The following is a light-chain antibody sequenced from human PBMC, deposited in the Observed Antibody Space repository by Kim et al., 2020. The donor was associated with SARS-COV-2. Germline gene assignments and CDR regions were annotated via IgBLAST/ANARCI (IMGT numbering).Light chain of an antibody. CDR2: DDS. V-gene: IGLV3-21*03. CDR3: QVWDSSSDHFVV. J-gene: IGLJ2*01. Sequence: PGKTARITCGGNNIGSKSVHWYQQKPCQAPVLVVYDDSDRPSGIPERFSGSNSGNTATLTISRVEAGDEADYYCQVWDSSSDHFVVFGGGTQLTVL. CDR1: NIGSKS.